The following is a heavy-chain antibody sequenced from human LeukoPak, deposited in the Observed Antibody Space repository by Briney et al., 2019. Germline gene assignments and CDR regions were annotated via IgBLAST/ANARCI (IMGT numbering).Heavy chain of an antibody. CDR3: ARGRRSYSSSWYRWNWFDP. J-gene: IGHJ5*02. CDR2: IYYSGST. CDR1: GGSISSSSYY. Sequence: SETLSLTCTVSGGSISSSSYYWGWIRQPPGKGLEWIGSIYYSGSTYYNPSLKSRVTISVDTSKNQFSLKLSSVTAADTAVYYCARGRRSYSSSWYRWNWFDPWGQGTLVTVSS. D-gene: IGHD6-13*01. V-gene: IGHV4-39*07.